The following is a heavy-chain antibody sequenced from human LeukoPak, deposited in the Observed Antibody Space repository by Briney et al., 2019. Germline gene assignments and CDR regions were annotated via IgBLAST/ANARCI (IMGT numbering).Heavy chain of an antibody. J-gene: IGHJ4*02. D-gene: IGHD3-22*01. Sequence: PGGSLRLSCAASGFRFSYYWMTWVCQAPGKGLECVANIKTDGSAKYYPDSVKGRFTVSRDNAKNSLYLQMNNMRVEDTAIYYCTKDLKHDSGGCGQETLVTVSS. CDR1: GFRFSYYW. CDR3: TKDLKHDSGG. V-gene: IGHV3-7*01. CDR2: IKTDGSAK.